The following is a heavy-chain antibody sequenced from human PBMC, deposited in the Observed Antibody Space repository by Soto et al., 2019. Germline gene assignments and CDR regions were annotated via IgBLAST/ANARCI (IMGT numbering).Heavy chain of an antibody. CDR1: KFSFNNYW. V-gene: IGHV3-74*03. D-gene: IGHD6-13*01. Sequence: EEELVESGGGVVKPGGSLRLSCAASKFSFNNYWMHWVRQVPGKGPVWVSRINHDGSKTEYADSVKGRYTISRDNTKNTLDLQMNSLRADDTAMYYCVREPWGFSCSWYDYWGQGTLVTVSS. CDR3: VREPWGFSCSWYDY. J-gene: IGHJ4*02. CDR2: INHDGSKT.